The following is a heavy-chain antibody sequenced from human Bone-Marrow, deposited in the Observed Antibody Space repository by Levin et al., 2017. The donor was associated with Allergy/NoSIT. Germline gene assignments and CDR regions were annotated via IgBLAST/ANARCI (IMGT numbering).Heavy chain of an antibody. CDR3: ARPLSGTGFFDY. D-gene: IGHD1-20*01. J-gene: IGHJ4*02. V-gene: IGHV3-30-3*01. Sequence: GESLKISCVASGFSFKTYAMHWVRQTPGKGLEWVALISSLGNNEDYAASVKGRFTISRDASKNILYLQMNSLRVDDTALYYCARPLSGTGFFDYWGLGSLVTVSS. CDR1: GFSFKTYA. CDR2: ISSLGNNE.